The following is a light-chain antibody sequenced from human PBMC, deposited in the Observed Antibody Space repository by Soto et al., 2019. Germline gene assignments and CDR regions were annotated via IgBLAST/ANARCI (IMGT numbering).Light chain of an antibody. CDR2: SAS. J-gene: IGKJ5*01. CDR3: QQYNNWPPFT. V-gene: IGKV3-15*01. Sequence: EIVMTQSPATLSVSPGERATLSCRASQSVSKSLAWYQQKTGQAPRLLIYSASTRATGIPARFSGSGSETEFTLTIRSLQSEDFAVYYCQQYNNWPPFTFGQGTRLEIK. CDR1: QSVSKS.